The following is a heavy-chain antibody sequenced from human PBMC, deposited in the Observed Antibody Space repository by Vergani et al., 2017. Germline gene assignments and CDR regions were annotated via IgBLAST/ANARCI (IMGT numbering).Heavy chain of an antibody. J-gene: IGHJ6*02. V-gene: IGHV3-15*01. CDR1: GFTFSNAW. D-gene: IGHD3-10*01. CDR2: IKSKTDGGTT. CDR3: AKYYYGSGSYQVSGMDV. Sequence: EVQLVESGGGLVKPGGSLRLSCAASGFTFSNAWMSWVRQAPGKGLEWVGRIKSKTDGGTTDYAAPVKGRFTISRDDSKNTLYLQMNSLRAEDTAVYYCAKYYYGSGSYQVSGMDVWGQGTTVTVSS.